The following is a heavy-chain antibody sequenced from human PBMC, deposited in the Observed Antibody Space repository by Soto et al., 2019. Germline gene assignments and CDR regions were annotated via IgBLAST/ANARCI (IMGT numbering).Heavy chain of an antibody. V-gene: IGHV2-5*02. CDR1: GFSLSTSGVG. D-gene: IGHD5-12*01. CDR3: AHRHEVNGYDMYNWFDP. Sequence: SGPTLVNPTQTLTLTCTFSGFSLSTSGVGVGWIRQPPGKALEWLALIYWDDDKRYSPSLQSRLTITKDTSKNQVVLTMTNMDPVDTATYYCAHRHEVNGYDMYNWFDPWGQGTLVTVSS. CDR2: IYWDDDK. J-gene: IGHJ5*02.